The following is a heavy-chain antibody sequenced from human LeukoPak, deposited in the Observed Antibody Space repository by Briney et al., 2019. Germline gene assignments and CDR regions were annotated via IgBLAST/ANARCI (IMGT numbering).Heavy chain of an antibody. CDR1: GFTVSGNY. CDR2: IFSGGDT. Sequence: PGGSLRLSCAASGFTVSGNYMSWVRQAPGKGLECVAVIFSGGDTYYADSVKGRFTISRDKSMNTLYLQMNSLRAEDTAVYYCARGYRDITESTHYYDSSGYYLPSWGQGTLVTVSS. CDR3: ARGYRDITESTHYYDSSGYYLPS. D-gene: IGHD3-22*01. V-gene: IGHV3-53*01. J-gene: IGHJ5*02.